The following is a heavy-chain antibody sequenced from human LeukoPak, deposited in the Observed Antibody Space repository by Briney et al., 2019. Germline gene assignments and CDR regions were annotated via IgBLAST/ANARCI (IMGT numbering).Heavy chain of an antibody. CDR3: ARTWDDYYGSGSYRDY. J-gene: IGHJ4*02. CDR2: ISSSSSYI. V-gene: IGHV3-21*01. D-gene: IGHD3-10*01. CDR1: GFTFSSYS. Sequence: PGGSLRLSCAASGFTFSSYSMNWVRQAPGKGLEWVSSISSSSSYIYYADSVKGRFTISRDNAKNSLYLQVNSLRAEDTAVYYCARTWDDYYGSGSYRDYWGQGTLVTVSS.